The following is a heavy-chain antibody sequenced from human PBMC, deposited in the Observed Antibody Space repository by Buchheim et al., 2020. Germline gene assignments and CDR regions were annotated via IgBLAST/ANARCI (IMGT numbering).Heavy chain of an antibody. V-gene: IGHV3-7*03. CDR3: AKDVPTPNRDYDSSGYYV. Sequence: EVQLVESGGGLVQPGGSLRLSCAASGFTFSSYWMSWVRQAPGKGLEWVANIKQDGSEKYYVDSVKGRFTISRDNAKNSLYLQMNSLRAKDTAVYYCAKDVPTPNRDYDSSGYYVWGQGTL. J-gene: IGHJ4*02. D-gene: IGHD3-22*01. CDR2: IKQDGSEK. CDR1: GFTFSSYW.